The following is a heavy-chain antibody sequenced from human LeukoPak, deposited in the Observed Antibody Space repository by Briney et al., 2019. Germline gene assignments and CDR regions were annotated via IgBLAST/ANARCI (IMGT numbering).Heavy chain of an antibody. J-gene: IGHJ4*02. CDR3: VKENSENYYGGGDY. CDR1: GFTFSSYT. Sequence: GGSLRLSCSASGFTFSSYTMHWVRQAPGKGLEYVSAISSIGGSTYYADSVKGRFTISRDNSKNTLYLQMSALRAEDTAVYYCVKENSENYYGGGDYWGQGTLVTVSS. CDR2: ISSIGGST. D-gene: IGHD1-26*01. V-gene: IGHV3-64D*06.